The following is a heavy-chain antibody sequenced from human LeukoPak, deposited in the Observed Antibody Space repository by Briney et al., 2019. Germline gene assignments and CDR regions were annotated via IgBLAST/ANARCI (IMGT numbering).Heavy chain of an antibody. D-gene: IGHD6-13*01. CDR3: ARDTAAGILHWFDP. Sequence: SETLSLTCTVSGGSISSYYWSWIRQPAGKGLEWIGRIYTSGSTNYNPSLKSRVTMSVDTSKNQFSLKLSSVTAADTAMYYCARDTAAGILHWFDPWGQGTLVTVSS. CDR1: GGSISSYY. CDR2: IYTSGST. J-gene: IGHJ5*02. V-gene: IGHV4-4*07.